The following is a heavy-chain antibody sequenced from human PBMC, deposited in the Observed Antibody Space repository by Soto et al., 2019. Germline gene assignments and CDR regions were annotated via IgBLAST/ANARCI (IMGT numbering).Heavy chain of an antibody. CDR3: ARGPSWEVGATMSYFDY. D-gene: IGHD1-26*01. Sequence: PGGSLRLSCAASGFTFDDYTMHWVRQAPGKGLEWVSLISWDGGSTYYADSVKGRFTISRDNSKNSLYLQMNSLRTEDTALYYCARGPSWEVGATMSYFDYWGQGTLVTVSS. J-gene: IGHJ4*02. CDR1: GFTFDDYT. V-gene: IGHV3-43*01. CDR2: ISWDGGST.